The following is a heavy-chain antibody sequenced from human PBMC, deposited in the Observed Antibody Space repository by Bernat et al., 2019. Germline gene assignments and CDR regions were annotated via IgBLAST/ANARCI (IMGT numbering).Heavy chain of an antibody. CDR1: GYTFTSYG. CDR3: AGRHTGRVGGGFVDY. Sequence: QVQLVQSGAEVKKPGASVKVSCKASGYTFTSYGISWVRQAPGQGLEWMGWICAYNGNTNYAQKLQGRVTMPTDKSTRTAYMGRRSLESDDTAVYYCAGRHTGRVGGGFVDYWGQGTLVTVSS. J-gene: IGHJ4*02. V-gene: IGHV1-18*01. CDR2: ICAYNGNT. D-gene: IGHD3-16*01.